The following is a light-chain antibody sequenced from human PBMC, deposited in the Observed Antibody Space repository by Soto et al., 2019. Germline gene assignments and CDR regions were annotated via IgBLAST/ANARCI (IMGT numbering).Light chain of an antibody. CDR3: QQYGSSSWT. V-gene: IGKV3-15*01. CDR2: GAS. CDR1: QSISSN. Sequence: EIVMTQSPATLSVSPGARATLSCRASQSISSNLAWYQQKPGQAPRLLIYGASTRATGIPGRLSGSESGTDFTLTISRLEPEDFVVYYCQQYGSSSWTFGQGTKV. J-gene: IGKJ1*01.